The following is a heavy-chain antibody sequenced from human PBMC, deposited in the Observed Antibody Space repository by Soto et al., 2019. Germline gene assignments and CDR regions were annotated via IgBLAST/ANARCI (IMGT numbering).Heavy chain of an antibody. V-gene: IGHV3-64*01. CDR2: ISNNGAHL. CDR3: ARRGYGSRWPNVYMDV. CDR1: GFTFSNYE. Sequence: EAQLVESGEGLVQPGGSLRLSCAASGFTFSNYEMHWVRQAPGKGLEYVSGISNNGAHLDYAKSVKGRFTISRDNSENTLYLQMGSLRAEDMALYYCARRGYGSRWPNVYMDVWGKGTTVTVSS. J-gene: IGHJ6*03. D-gene: IGHD6-13*01.